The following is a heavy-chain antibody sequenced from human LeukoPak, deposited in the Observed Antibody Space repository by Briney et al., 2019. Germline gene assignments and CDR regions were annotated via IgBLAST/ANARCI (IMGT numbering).Heavy chain of an antibody. CDR1: GYTLTELS. J-gene: IGHJ4*02. D-gene: IGHD6-19*01. V-gene: IGHV1-24*01. Sequence: GASVKVSCKVSGYTLTELSMHWVRQAPGKGLEWMGGFDPEDGETIYAQKFQGRVTVTEDTSTDTAYMELSSLRSEDTAVYYCATENSSGYLGKGDYWGQGTLVTVSS. CDR2: FDPEDGET. CDR3: ATENSSGYLGKGDY.